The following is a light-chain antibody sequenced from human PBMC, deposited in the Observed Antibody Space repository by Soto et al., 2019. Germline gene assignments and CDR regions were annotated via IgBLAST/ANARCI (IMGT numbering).Light chain of an antibody. CDR2: GAS. Sequence: EIGLTQSPGIMSLSPGERATLSCRASQNIGYSYLAWYQHKPGQAPRLLIYGASNRATGIPDRFSGSGSGTEFTLTISSLQSEDFAIYYCQQYDDWPLTFGGGTKVDIK. J-gene: IGKJ4*01. CDR3: QQYDDWPLT. CDR1: QNIGYSY. V-gene: IGKV3-20*01.